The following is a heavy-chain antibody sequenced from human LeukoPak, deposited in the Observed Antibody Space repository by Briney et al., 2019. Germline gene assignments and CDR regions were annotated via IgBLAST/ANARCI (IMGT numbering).Heavy chain of an antibody. J-gene: IGHJ4*02. Sequence: ASVKVSCKASGYTLTSYGISWVRQAPGQGLEWMGWISAYNGNTNYAQKLQGRVTMTTDTSTSTAYMELRSLRSDDTAVYYCARTITVPAAAEFDYWGQGTLVTVSS. CDR3: ARTITVPAAAEFDY. D-gene: IGHD2-2*01. V-gene: IGHV1-18*04. CDR2: ISAYNGNT. CDR1: GYTLTSYG.